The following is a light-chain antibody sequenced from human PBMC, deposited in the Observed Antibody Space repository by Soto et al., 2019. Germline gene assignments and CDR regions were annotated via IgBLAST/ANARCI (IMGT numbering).Light chain of an antibody. CDR2: AAS. Sequence: DIQMTQSPSSLSASVGDRVTITCRASQSISSYLNWYQQKPGKAPKLLIYAASSLQSGVPSRFSGSGSGTDFTLTIGSLQPEDFATYYCQQSSEATWTFGQGTKVDIK. V-gene: IGKV1-39*01. CDR3: QQSSEATWT. J-gene: IGKJ1*01. CDR1: QSISSY.